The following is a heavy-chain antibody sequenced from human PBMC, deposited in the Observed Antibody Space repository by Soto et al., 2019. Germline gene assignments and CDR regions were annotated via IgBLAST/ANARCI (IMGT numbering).Heavy chain of an antibody. CDR1: GYIFTSYW. J-gene: IGHJ5*02. V-gene: IGHV5-51*01. Sequence: GESLKISCNGSGYIFTSYWIGWVRQMPGKGLEWMGIIYPGDSDTRYSPSFQGQVTISADKSISTAYLQWSSLKASDTAMYYCARAPSLLRNWFDPWGQGTLVTVSS. D-gene: IGHD3-22*01. CDR3: ARAPSLLRNWFDP. CDR2: IYPGDSDT.